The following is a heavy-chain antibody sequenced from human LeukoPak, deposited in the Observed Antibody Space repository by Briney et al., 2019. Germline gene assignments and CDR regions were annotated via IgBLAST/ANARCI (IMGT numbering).Heavy chain of an antibody. Sequence: GGSLRLSCAASGFTFSSYSMNWVRQTPGKGLEWVSYISSSSSTIYYADSVKGRFTISRDNAKNSLYLQMNSLRDEDTAVYYCARDRSTTINCGMDVWGQGTTVTVSS. D-gene: IGHD1-1*01. J-gene: IGHJ6*02. V-gene: IGHV3-48*02. CDR2: ISSSSSTI. CDR1: GFTFSSYS. CDR3: ARDRSTTINCGMDV.